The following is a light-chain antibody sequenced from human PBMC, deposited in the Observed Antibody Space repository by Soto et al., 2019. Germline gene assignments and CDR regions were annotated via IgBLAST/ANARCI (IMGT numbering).Light chain of an antibody. Sequence: EIVMTQSPATLSVSPGERATLSCRASQSVNSNLAWYQQKPGQAPRLLIYGASTRATGIPARFSGSGSGTEFTLTISSLQSEDFAVYYCQQRSNWPPITFGGGTKVDIK. J-gene: IGKJ4*01. CDR3: QQRSNWPPIT. V-gene: IGKV3-15*01. CDR1: QSVNSN. CDR2: GAS.